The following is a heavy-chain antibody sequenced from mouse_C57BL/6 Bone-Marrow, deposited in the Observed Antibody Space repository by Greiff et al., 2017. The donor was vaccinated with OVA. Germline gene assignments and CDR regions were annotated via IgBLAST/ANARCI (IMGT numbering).Heavy chain of an antibody. CDR3: ARRYYYGFDY. CDR2: ISSGGSYT. CDR1: GFTFSSYG. D-gene: IGHD1-1*01. V-gene: IGHV5-6*01. Sequence: EVQLVESGGDLVKPGGSLKLSCAASGFTFSSYGMSWVRQTPDKRLEWVATISSGGSYTYYPDSVKGRFTITRDNAKNTLYLQMSSLKSEDTAMYYCARRYYYGFDYWGQGTTLTVSS. J-gene: IGHJ2*01.